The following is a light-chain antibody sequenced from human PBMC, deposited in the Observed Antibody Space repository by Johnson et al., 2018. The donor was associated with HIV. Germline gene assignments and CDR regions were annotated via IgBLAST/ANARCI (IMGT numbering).Light chain of an antibody. J-gene: IGLJ1*01. CDR2: DNT. V-gene: IGLV1-51*01. CDR3: GSWDDSLIAGG. CDR1: SSNIGNNY. Sequence: QSVLTQPPSVSAAPGQKVTISCSGSSSNIGNNYVSWYQQLPGTAPKLLLYDNTKRPSGIPDRFSGSTSGTTATLGITGLQNGDEADYYCGSWDDSLIAGGFGTGTRVTVL.